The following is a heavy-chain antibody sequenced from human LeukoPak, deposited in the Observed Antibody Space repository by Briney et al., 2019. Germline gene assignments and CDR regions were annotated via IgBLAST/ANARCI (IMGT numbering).Heavy chain of an antibody. D-gene: IGHD6-13*01. CDR3: ARVRPKSLIAAAGSNDY. CDR2: ISAYNGNT. V-gene: IGHV1-18*01. Sequence: ASVKVSCKASGYTFTSYGISWVRQAPGQGLEWMGWISAYNGNTNYAQKLQGRVTMTTDTSTSTAYMELRSLRSDDTAVYYCARVRPKSLIAAAGSNDYWGQGTLVTVSS. CDR1: GYTFTSYG. J-gene: IGHJ4*02.